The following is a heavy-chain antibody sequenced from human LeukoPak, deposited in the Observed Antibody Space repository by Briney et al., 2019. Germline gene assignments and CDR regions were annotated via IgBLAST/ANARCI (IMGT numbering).Heavy chain of an antibody. CDR2: INPSGGST. CDR3: ARAQETAYYYDSSGYWEFDY. CDR1: GYTFTSYY. V-gene: IGHV1-46*01. Sequence: ASVKVSCKASGYTFTSYYMHWVRQAPGQGLEWMGIINPSGGSTSYAQKFQGRVTMTRDTSTSTAYMELSSLRSEDTAVYYCARAQETAYYYDSSGYWEFDYWGQGTLVTVSS. D-gene: IGHD3-22*01. J-gene: IGHJ4*02.